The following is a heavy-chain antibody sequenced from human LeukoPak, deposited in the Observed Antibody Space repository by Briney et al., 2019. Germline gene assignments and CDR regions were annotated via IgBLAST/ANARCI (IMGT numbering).Heavy chain of an antibody. Sequence: PGASVKVSCKASGYTFTGYYMHWVRQAPGQGLEWMGRINPNSGGTNYAQKFRGRVTMTRDTSISTAYMELSRLRSDDTAVYYCARGTMVVRRDFDYWGQGTLVTVSS. CDR2: INPNSGGT. CDR1: GYTFTGYY. J-gene: IGHJ4*02. V-gene: IGHV1-2*06. CDR3: ARGTMVVRRDFDY. D-gene: IGHD4-23*01.